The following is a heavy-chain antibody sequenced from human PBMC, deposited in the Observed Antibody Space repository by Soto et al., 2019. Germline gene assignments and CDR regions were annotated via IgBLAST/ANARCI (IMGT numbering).Heavy chain of an antibody. Sequence: QVQLVESGGGVVQPGRSLRLSCAASGFTFSDYNFHWGRQPPGKGLEWVALISYDGSDKYYADSVKGRFTISRDNSKDTLFQPLNSLSAEDTALYYSARDGTPMVTLYTIDHWGQGSLVTVAS. CDR2: ISYDGSDK. J-gene: IGHJ4*02. CDR1: GFTFSDYN. CDR3: ARDGTPMVTLYTIDH. V-gene: IGHV3-30-3*01. D-gene: IGHD2-15*01.